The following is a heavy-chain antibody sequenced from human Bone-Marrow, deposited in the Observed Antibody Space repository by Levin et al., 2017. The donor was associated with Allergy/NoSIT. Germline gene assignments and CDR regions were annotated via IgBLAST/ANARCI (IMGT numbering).Heavy chain of an antibody. D-gene: IGHD6-19*01. J-gene: IGHJ3*02. CDR1: GDSVSSNSAA. CDR2: TFYRSKWLY. V-gene: IGHV6-1*01. Sequence: SETLSLTCAISGDSVSSNSAAWTWIRQSPSRGFEWLGRTFYRSKWLYNYAVSVRGRINISPDTSKNQFSLQLNSVTPEDTAVYYCARDGGGAGAVSGKNEAFDIWGQGTVVTVSS. CDR3: ARDGGGAGAVSGKNEAFDI.